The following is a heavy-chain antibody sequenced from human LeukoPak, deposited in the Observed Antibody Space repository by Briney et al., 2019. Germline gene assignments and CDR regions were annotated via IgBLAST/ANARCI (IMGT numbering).Heavy chain of an antibody. J-gene: IGHJ1*01. CDR3: ATDIVVVPAAIAAEEYFQH. CDR1: GGSLSGYY. D-gene: IGHD2-2*02. Sequence: SETLSLTCAVYGGSLSGYYWSWIRQPPGKGLEWIGEINHSGSTNYNPSLKSRVTISVDTSKNQFPLKLSSVTAADTAVYYCATDIVVVPAAIAAEEYFQHWGQGTLVTVSS. CDR2: INHSGST. V-gene: IGHV4-34*01.